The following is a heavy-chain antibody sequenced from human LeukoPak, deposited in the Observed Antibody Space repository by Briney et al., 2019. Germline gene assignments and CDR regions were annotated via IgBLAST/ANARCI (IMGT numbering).Heavy chain of an antibody. J-gene: IGHJ4*02. D-gene: IGHD2/OR15-2a*01. CDR2: ISGSSRHK. CDR1: GFTFSSYT. V-gene: IGHV3-21*01. Sequence: PGGSLRLSCAASGFTFSSYTMNWVRQAPGKGLEWVSSISGSSRHKYYADSVKGRFTISRDNAKNSLYLQMNSLRAEDTAVYYCARTANFVAGYHIDYWGQGTLVTVSA. CDR3: ARTANFVAGYHIDY.